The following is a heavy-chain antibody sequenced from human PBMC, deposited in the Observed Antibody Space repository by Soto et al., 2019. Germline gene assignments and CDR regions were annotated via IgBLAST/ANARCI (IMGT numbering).Heavy chain of an antibody. CDR2: ISYDGSNK. J-gene: IGHJ3*02. D-gene: IGHD2-21*02. CDR1: GFTFSNYA. CDR3: ARPICGGDCSDAFDI. V-gene: IGHV3-30-3*01. Sequence: PGGSLRLSCAGSGFTFSNYAMHWVRQAPGKGLEWVAVISYDGSNKYYADSVKGRFTISRDNSMNTLYLQMNSLRAEDTAVYYCARPICGGDCSDAFDIWGQGTMVTVSS.